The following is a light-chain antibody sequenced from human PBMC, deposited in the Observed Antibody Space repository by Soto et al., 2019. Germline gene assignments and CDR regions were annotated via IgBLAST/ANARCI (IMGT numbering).Light chain of an antibody. CDR1: QSVSSNF. V-gene: IGKV3-20*01. CDR3: QQYGSSPPWT. CDR2: GAS. Sequence: EIVLTQSPGTLSLSPGERATLSCRASQSVSSNFLAWYQQKPGQAPRLLIYGASSRATGIPDRFSGSGSGTDFTLTSSRPEPEDFAVYYCQQYGSSPPWTFGQGTKVEIK. J-gene: IGKJ1*01.